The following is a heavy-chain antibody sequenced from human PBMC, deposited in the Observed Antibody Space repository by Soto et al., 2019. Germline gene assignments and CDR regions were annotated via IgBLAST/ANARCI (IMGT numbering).Heavy chain of an antibody. CDR3: ARETGGDCSGGSCLFDY. CDR2: IIPIFGTA. CDR1: GGTFSSYS. Sequence: QVQLVQSGAEVKKPGSSVKVSCKASGGTFSSYSISWVRQAPGQGLEWMGGIIPIFGTANYAQKFQGRVTITADESTRIVYMELSSLVSEDTAVYYCARETGGDCSGGSCLFDYWGQGTLVTVSS. D-gene: IGHD2-15*01. V-gene: IGHV1-69*01. J-gene: IGHJ4*02.